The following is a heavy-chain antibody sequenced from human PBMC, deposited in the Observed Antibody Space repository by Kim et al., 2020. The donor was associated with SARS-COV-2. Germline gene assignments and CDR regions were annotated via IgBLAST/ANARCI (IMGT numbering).Heavy chain of an antibody. V-gene: IGHV3-30*18. Sequence: GGSLRLSCAASGFTFSSYGMHWVRQAPGKGLEWVAVISYDGSNKYYADSVKGRFTISRDNSKNTLYLQMNSLRAEDTAVYYCAKATLTTKNYYGMDVWG. CDR1: GFTFSSYG. CDR2: ISYDGSNK. D-gene: IGHD4-4*01. J-gene: IGHJ6*02. CDR3: AKATLTTKNYYGMDV.